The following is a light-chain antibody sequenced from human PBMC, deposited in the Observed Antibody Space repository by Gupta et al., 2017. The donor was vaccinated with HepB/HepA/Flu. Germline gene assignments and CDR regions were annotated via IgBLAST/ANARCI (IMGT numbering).Light chain of an antibody. CDR2: AVS. V-gene: IGKV1-39*01. Sequence: DIQLTLPPSSLSASVRDRVTITCRASQNIINYLNWYQQKLGKAPKILIDAVSSLQSGVPLRFSGTGSGTEFTLTISSLQPEDVATYYCQQSHSTPPTFGQGTKVELK. CDR3: QQSHSTPPT. J-gene: IGKJ1*01. CDR1: QNIINY.